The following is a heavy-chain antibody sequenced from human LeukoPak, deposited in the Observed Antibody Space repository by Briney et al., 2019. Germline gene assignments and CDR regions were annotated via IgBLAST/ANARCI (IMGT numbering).Heavy chain of an antibody. CDR1: GFTSSNYW. CDR2: IMQDGSEK. D-gene: IGHD2-21*02. V-gene: IGHV3-7*01. Sequence: PGGSLRLSCAASGFTSSNYWMSWVRQAPGKGLEWVANIMQDGSEKYYVDSVKGRFTISRDNAKNSLYLQMNSLRAEDTAVYYCAIRYCGGDCHSPYFDYWGQGTLVTVSS. CDR3: AIRYCGGDCHSPYFDY. J-gene: IGHJ4*02.